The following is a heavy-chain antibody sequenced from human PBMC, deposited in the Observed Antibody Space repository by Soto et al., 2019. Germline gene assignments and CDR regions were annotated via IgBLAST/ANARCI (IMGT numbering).Heavy chain of an antibody. J-gene: IGHJ4*02. D-gene: IGHD2-21*01. CDR1: GGSFSGYY. CDR3: ARDKIPGLFDY. Sequence: SQTLSLTCAVYGGSFSGYYWTWIRQPPGTGPEWIGEINHSGSTNYNPSLKSRVTISVDTSKNQFSLKLTSVTAADTAVYYCARDKIPGLFDYWGQGTLVTVSS. V-gene: IGHV4-34*01. CDR2: INHSGST.